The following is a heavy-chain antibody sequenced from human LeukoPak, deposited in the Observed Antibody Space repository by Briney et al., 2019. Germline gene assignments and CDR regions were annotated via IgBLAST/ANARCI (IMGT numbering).Heavy chain of an antibody. Sequence: GGSLRLSCAASGFTFSSYWMHWVRQAPGKGLVWVSRINSDGSSTSYADSVKGRFTISRDNAKNTLYLQMNSLRAEDTAVYYCARSVGYYDFWSGYFSGYANTPFFDYWGQGTLVTVSS. D-gene: IGHD3-3*01. V-gene: IGHV3-74*01. CDR3: ARSVGYYDFWSGYFSGYANTPFFDY. J-gene: IGHJ4*02. CDR2: INSDGSST. CDR1: GFTFSSYW.